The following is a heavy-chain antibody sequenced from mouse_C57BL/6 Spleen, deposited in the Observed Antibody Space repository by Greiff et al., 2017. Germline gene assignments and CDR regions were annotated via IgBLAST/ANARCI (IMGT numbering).Heavy chain of an antibody. D-gene: IGHD1-1*01. CDR2: ISSGSSTI. J-gene: IGHJ2*01. Sequence: EVQVVESGGGLVKPGGSLKLSCAASGFTFSDYGMHWVRQAPEKGLEWVAYISSGSSTIYSADTVKGRVTISRDNAKNTLFLHMTSLRSEDTAMYYCARNLLLRYVDYWGQGTTLTVSS. CDR1: GFTFSDYG. CDR3: ARNLLLRYVDY. V-gene: IGHV5-17*01.